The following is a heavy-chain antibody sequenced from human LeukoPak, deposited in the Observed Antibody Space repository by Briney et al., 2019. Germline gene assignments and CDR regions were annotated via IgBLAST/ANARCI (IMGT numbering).Heavy chain of an antibody. D-gene: IGHD2-8*02. CDR3: ARFPDVVYATNWFDP. CDR1: GGSFSGYY. V-gene: IGHV4-34*01. CDR2: INHSGSA. J-gene: IGHJ5*02. Sequence: SETLSLTCAVYGGSFSGYYWSWIRQPPGKGLEWIGEINHSGSANYNPSLKSRVTISADTSKNQFSLKLSSVTAADTAVYYCARFPDVVYATNWFDPWGQGTLVTVSS.